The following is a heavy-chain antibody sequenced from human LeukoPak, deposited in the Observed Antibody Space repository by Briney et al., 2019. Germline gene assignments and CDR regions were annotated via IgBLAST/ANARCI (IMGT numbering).Heavy chain of an antibody. CDR2: INPNNGGT. J-gene: IGHJ4*02. V-gene: IGHV1-2*02. D-gene: IGHD4-17*01. CDR3: ARFGPDYGDPYYFDY. CDR1: GYTFTGYQ. Sequence: ASVNVSCKASGYTFTGYQMHWVRQAPGQGLEWMGWINPNNGGTNYAQKFQGRVTMTRDTSISTAYMELSRLRSDDTAVYYCARFGPDYGDPYYFDYWGQGTLVTVSS.